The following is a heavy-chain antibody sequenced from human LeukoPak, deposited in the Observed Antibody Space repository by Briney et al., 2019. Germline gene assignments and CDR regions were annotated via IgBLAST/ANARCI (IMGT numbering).Heavy chain of an antibody. CDR1: GYSISSGYY. V-gene: IGHV4-38-2*02. D-gene: IGHD6-19*01. Sequence: SETLSLTCAVSGYSISSGYYWGWIRPPPGKGLEWIGSIYHSGSTYYNPSLKSRVTVSVDTSKNQFSLKLSSVTAADTAVYYCARDAIGWYEDYYYYYMDVWGKGTTVTVSS. J-gene: IGHJ6*03. CDR2: IYHSGST. CDR3: ARDAIGWYEDYYYYYMDV.